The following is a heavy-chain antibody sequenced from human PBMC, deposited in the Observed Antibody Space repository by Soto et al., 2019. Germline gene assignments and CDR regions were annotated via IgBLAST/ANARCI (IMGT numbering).Heavy chain of an antibody. CDR1: GYTFRNYA. CDR3: ARDGAVAGNINVDY. CDR2: INSGNRNT. J-gene: IGHJ4*02. D-gene: IGHD6-19*01. Sequence: QVPLVQSGAEVKKPGASVKVSCQASGYTFRNYAMHWVRQAPGQRPEWMGWINSGNRNTKYSQKFQDRVTITRDTSASTAYMELSRRRSVATAVYYGARDGAVAGNINVDYWGQGTMVTVSS. V-gene: IGHV1-3*01.